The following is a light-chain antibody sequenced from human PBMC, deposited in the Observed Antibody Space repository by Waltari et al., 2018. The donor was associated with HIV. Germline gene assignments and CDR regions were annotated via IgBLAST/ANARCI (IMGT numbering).Light chain of an antibody. V-gene: IGLV1-47*01. CDR3: AVWDDSLSGVV. Sequence: QSVLTQPPSASGTPGQRVTISCSGSSSTIGSNYVYWYQQLPGTAPKLLIYRNNPRPSGVPDRFSGSKSGTSASLAISGLRSEDEAHYYCAVWDDSLSGVVFGGGTKLTVL. J-gene: IGLJ2*01. CDR1: SSTIGSNY. CDR2: RNN.